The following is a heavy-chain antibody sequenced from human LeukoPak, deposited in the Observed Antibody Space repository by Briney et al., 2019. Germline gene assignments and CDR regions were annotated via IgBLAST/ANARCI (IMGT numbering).Heavy chain of an antibody. CDR2: ISAYNGNT. CDR1: GYTFTSYG. V-gene: IGHV1-18*01. D-gene: IGHD2/OR15-2a*01. Sequence: GASVKVSCKASGYTFTSYGISWVRQAPGQGLEWMGWISAYNGNTNYAQRLQGRVTMTTDTSTSTAYMELRSLRSDDTAVYYCASHTTSNWFDPWGQGALVTVSS. J-gene: IGHJ5*02. CDR3: ASHTTSNWFDP.